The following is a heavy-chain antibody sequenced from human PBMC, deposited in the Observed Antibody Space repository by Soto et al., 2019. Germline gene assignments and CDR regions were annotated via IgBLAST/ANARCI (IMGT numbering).Heavy chain of an antibody. CDR2: IIYDGSTK. CDR3: AKDRMGAGGRGYFDY. Sequence: QVQLVESGGGVVQPGRSLRLSCAASGFTFSSYGMHWVRQAPGKGLEWVAVIIYDGSTKYYAASVKGRFTISRDNYKSTLYLPMNSLRAEDTAVYYCAKDRMGAGGRGYFDYWGQGTLVTVSS. V-gene: IGHV3-30*18. CDR1: GFTFSSYG. D-gene: IGHD3-16*01. J-gene: IGHJ4*02.